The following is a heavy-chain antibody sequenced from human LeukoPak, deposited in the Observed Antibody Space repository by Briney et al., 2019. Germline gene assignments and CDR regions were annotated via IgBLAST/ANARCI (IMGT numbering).Heavy chain of an antibody. CDR1: GFTFSSYS. CDR2: ISSSSNYI. Sequence: GGSLRLSCAASGFTFSSYSMNWVRQAPGKGLEWVSSISSSSNYIYYADSVKGRFTISRDNAKNTLYLQMNSLRAEDTAVYYCARDLSDYYDSSGYYPDYWGQGTLVTVSS. J-gene: IGHJ4*02. V-gene: IGHV3-21*01. CDR3: ARDLSDYYDSSGYYPDY. D-gene: IGHD3-22*01.